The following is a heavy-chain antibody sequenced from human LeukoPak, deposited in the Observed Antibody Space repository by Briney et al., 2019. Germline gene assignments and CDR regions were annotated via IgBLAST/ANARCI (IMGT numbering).Heavy chain of an antibody. D-gene: IGHD1-20*01. J-gene: IGHJ4*02. Sequence: SETLSLTCAVYGGSFSGYYWSWIRQPPGKGLEWIGEINHSGSTHYNPSLKSRVTVSVDTSKNQFSLKLSSVTAADTAVYYCARANYNWNYWDYRGQGTLVTVSS. CDR1: GGSFSGYY. CDR3: ARANYNWNYWDY. CDR2: INHSGST. V-gene: IGHV4-34*01.